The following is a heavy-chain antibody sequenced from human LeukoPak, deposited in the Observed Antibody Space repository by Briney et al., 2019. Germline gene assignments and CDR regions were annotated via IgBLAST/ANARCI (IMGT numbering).Heavy chain of an antibody. Sequence: PSETLSLTCTVSGGSISSYYWSWIRQPPGKGLEWVGEIVHSGNTKYNPSLKSRVTISVDTSKNQFSLNLTSVTAADTAVYYCARFGSSTWYKGAFETWGQGTMVTVAS. V-gene: IGHV4-34*12. CDR3: ARFGSSTWYKGAFET. D-gene: IGHD6-13*01. CDR1: GGSISSYY. CDR2: IVHSGNT. J-gene: IGHJ3*02.